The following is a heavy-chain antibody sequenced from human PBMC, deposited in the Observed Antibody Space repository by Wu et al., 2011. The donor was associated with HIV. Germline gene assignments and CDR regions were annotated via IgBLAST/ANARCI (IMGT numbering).Heavy chain of an antibody. CDR2: ISPYDGDT. CDR1: GYTFTNYY. Sequence: ASVTVSCKASGYTFTNYYIHWVRQAPGQGLEWMGWISPYDGDTKYPQKLQGRVTMTTDTSTSTAYMELRSLRSDNTAVYYCARDDSSGWPEGFDYWGQGTLVTVSS. D-gene: IGHD6-19*01. V-gene: IGHV1-18*04. J-gene: IGHJ4*02. CDR3: ARDDSSGWPEGFDY.